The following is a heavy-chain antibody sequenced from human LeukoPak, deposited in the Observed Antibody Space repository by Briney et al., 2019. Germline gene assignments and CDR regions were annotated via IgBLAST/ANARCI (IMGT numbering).Heavy chain of an antibody. J-gene: IGHJ6*02. CDR3: ARDLVGSRSGETTGGYGMDV. V-gene: IGHV1-2*04. Sequence: ASVKVSCKASGYTFTSYGISWVRQAPGQGLGQGLEWMGWINPNSGGTNYAQKFQGWVTMTRDTSISTAYMELSRLRSDDTAVYYCARDLVGSRSGETTGGYGMDVWGQGTTVTVSS. CDR1: GYTFTSYG. D-gene: IGHD1-1*01. CDR2: INPNSGGT.